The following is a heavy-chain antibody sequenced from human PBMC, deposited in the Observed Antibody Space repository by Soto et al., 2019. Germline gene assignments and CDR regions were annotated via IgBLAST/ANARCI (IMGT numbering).Heavy chain of an antibody. D-gene: IGHD6-13*01. J-gene: IGHJ5*02. Sequence: KTSETLSLTCTVSGGSISSYYWSWIRQPPGKGLEWIGYIYYSGSTNYNPSLKSRVTISVDTSKNQFSLKLSSVTAADTAVYCCARETIAAHSRISYNWFDPWGQGTLVTVSS. V-gene: IGHV4-59*01. CDR2: IYYSGST. CDR1: GGSISSYY. CDR3: ARETIAAHSRISYNWFDP.